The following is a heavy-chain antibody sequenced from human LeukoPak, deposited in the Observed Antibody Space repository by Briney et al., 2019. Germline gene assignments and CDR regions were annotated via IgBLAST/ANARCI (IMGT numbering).Heavy chain of an antibody. CDR3: ASSPSYSSSWYALDS. CDR1: GFTFRSYS. V-gene: IGHV3-13*01. CDR2: IGTTGDT. J-gene: IGHJ4*02. D-gene: IGHD6-13*01. Sequence: GGSLRLSCAASGFTFRSYSMNWVRQATGKGLEWVSAIGTTGDTYYSQSVRGRFTISRENAKNSLFLQMNSLRAGDAAVYFCASSPSYSSSWYALDSWGQGTLVTVSS.